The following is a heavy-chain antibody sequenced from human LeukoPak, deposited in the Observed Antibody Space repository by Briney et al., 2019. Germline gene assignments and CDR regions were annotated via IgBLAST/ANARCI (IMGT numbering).Heavy chain of an antibody. D-gene: IGHD3-22*01. CDR2: ISPDASRT. V-gene: IGHV3-64*02. Sequence: GGSLRLSCAASGFTFSSYSMHWIRQAPGNGLEPLSAISPDASRTYYADSVRGRFTISRDNSKNTLYPQMGSLRPEDMAVYYCAREDRGDYSYWGQGTLVTVSS. CDR1: GFTFSSYS. CDR3: AREDRGDYSY. J-gene: IGHJ4*02.